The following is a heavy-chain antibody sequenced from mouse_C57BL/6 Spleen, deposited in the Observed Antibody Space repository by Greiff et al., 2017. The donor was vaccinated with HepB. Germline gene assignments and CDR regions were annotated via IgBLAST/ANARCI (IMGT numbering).Heavy chain of an antibody. Sequence: EVKLVESGGGLVQPGGSMKLSCVASGFTFSNYWMNWVRQSPEKGLEWVAQIRLKSDNYATHYAESVKGRFTISRDDSKSSVYLQMNNLRAEDTGIYYCTETIYYYGSGYFDVWGTGTTVTVSS. CDR3: TETIYYYGSGYFDV. D-gene: IGHD1-1*01. J-gene: IGHJ1*03. CDR1: GFTFSNYW. CDR2: IRLKSDNYAT. V-gene: IGHV6-3*01.